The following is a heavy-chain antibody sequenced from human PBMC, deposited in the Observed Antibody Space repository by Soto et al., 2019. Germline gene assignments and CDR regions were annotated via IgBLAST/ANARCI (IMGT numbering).Heavy chain of an antibody. CDR2: IYYSGST. D-gene: IGHD3-10*01. Sequence: SETLSLTCTVSGGSISSGDYYWSWIRQPPGKGLEWIGYIYYSGSTYYNPSLKSRVTISVDTSKNQFSLKLSSVTAADTAVYYCACTFRWFGPNPFYYWGQGTLVTAPQ. CDR3: ACTFRWFGPNPFYY. V-gene: IGHV4-30-4*01. J-gene: IGHJ4*02. CDR1: GGSISSGDYY.